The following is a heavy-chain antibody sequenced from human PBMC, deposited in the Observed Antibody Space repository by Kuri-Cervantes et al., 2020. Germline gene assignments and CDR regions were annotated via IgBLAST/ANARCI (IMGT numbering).Heavy chain of an antibody. CDR3: ARGRRGHQVVYARPANAFDI. CDR1: GDSISSYY. Sequence: SETLSLTCSVSGDSISSYYWSWIRQPAGKGLEWIGRMYTGGSTNYNPSLKSRVTISVDTSKNQFSLKLSSVTAADTAVYYCARGRRGHQVVYARPANAFDIWGQGTMVTVSS. J-gene: IGHJ3*02. CDR2: MYTGGST. D-gene: IGHD2-8*02. V-gene: IGHV4-4*07.